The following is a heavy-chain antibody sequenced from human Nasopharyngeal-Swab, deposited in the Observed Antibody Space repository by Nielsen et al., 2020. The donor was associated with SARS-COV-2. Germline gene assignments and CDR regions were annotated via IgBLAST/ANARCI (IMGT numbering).Heavy chain of an antibody. D-gene: IGHD3-3*01. J-gene: IGHJ5*02. CDR2: TYHSGST. CDR3: AREHIIGNWFDP. Sequence: WIRQPPGKGLEWIGSTYHSGSTNNNPSLKSRVTITVDTSKNQVSLKLISVTAADTAVYYCAREHIIGNWFDPWGQGTLVTVSS. V-gene: IGHV4-59*01.